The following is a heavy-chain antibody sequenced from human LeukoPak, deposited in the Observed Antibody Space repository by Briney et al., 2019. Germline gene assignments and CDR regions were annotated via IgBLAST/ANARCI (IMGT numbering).Heavy chain of an antibody. CDR2: ISSSSSTI. V-gene: IGHV3-48*01. Sequence: GGSLRLSCAASGFTFSSYSMNWVRQAPGKGLEWVSYISSSSSTIYYADSVKGRFTISRDNAKNSLYLQMNSLRAEDTAVYYCARASRLKAAGIDTFDYWGQGTLVTVSS. D-gene: IGHD6-13*01. CDR3: ARASRLKAAGIDTFDY. CDR1: GFTFSSYS. J-gene: IGHJ4*02.